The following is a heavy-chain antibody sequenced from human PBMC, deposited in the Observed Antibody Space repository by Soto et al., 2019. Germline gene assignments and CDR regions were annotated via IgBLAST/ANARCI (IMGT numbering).Heavy chain of an antibody. D-gene: IGHD3-3*02. Sequence: QVQLVQSGAEVKKPGSSVKVSCKASGGTFSSSAFSWVRQAPGQGLEWMGGIMPIFRTADYAQKFQGRVTMTADESTSTAYMVLSSLRCEDTGVYYCGGDKGRHQLGGNYYYRMDGWGQGTTVTVSS. CDR1: GGTFSSSA. V-gene: IGHV1-69*12. CDR3: GGDKGRHQLGGNYYYRMDG. CDR2: IMPIFRTA. J-gene: IGHJ6*02.